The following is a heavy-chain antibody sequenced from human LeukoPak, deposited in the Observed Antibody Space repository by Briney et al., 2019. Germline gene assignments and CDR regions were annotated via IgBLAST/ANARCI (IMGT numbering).Heavy chain of an antibody. CDR3: ANWIGRSSRDY. V-gene: IGHV3-23*01. Sequence: PGGSLRLSCAASGFTFSTYAMTRGRQAPGKGLEWVSGINSNGDEIYYADSVRGRFTISRDNSNNALYLQMDSLRAEDTAVYYCANWIGRSSRDYWGQGTLVTVSS. CDR2: INSNGDEI. D-gene: IGHD6-6*01. J-gene: IGHJ4*02. CDR1: GFTFSTYA.